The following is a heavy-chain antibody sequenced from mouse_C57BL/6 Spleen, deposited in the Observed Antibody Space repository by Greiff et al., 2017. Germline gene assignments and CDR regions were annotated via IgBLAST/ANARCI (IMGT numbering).Heavy chain of an antibody. D-gene: IGHD6-1*01. Sequence: QVQLQQSGAELARPGASVKLSCKASGYTFTSYGISWVKQRTGQGLEWIGEIYPRSGNTYYNEKFKGEATLTADKSSSTAYMELRSLTSEDSAVYFCARSNPNGYFDYWGQGTTLTVSS. CDR3: ARSNPNGYFDY. CDR1: GYTFTSYG. CDR2: IYPRSGNT. V-gene: IGHV1-81*01. J-gene: IGHJ2*01.